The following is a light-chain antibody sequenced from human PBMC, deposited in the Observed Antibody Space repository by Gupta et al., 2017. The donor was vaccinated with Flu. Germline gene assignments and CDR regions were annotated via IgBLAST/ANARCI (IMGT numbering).Light chain of an antibody. CDR3: VLYMGSGTWV. Sequence: QPVVTQEPSFSVTPGGTVTITCGLRSGSVSTSYYPSWYQQTPGQAPRTLIYSTNTRSSGVPERFAGSILGNKAALTITGAQADDESDYYCVLYMGSGTWVFGGGTKLTVL. CDR2: STN. J-gene: IGLJ3*02. V-gene: IGLV8-61*01. CDR1: SGSVSTSYY.